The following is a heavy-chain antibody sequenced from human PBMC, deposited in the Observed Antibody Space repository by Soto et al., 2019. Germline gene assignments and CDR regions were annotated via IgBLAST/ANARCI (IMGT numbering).Heavy chain of an antibody. J-gene: IGHJ6*02. Sequence: ASVKVSCKASGYTFTGYYIHWVRQAPGQGLEWMGWINPNSGGTNYAQKFQGWVTMTRDTSISTAYMELSRLRSDDTAVYYCAREYCSRTSCYNDGRYYYYGMDVWGQGTTVTVSS. V-gene: IGHV1-2*04. D-gene: IGHD2-2*02. CDR1: GYTFTGYY. CDR3: AREYCSRTSCYNDGRYYYYGMDV. CDR2: INPNSGGT.